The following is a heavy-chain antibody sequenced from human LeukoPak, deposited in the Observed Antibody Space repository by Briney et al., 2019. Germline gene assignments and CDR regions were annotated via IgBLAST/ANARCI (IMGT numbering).Heavy chain of an antibody. CDR2: ISGGGGST. Sequence: PGGSLRLSCAASGFTFDDYGMTWVRQAPGKGLEWVSTISGGGGSTYYADPVKGRFTISRDNSKNTLYLQMNSLRAEDTAVYYCARGQYANNPWGQGTLVTVAS. V-gene: IGHV3-23*01. J-gene: IGHJ5*02. CDR1: GFTFDDYG. D-gene: IGHD2-2*01. CDR3: ARGQYANNP.